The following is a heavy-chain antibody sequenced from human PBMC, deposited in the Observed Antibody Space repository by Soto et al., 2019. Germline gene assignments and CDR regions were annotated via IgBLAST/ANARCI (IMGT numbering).Heavy chain of an antibody. Sequence: PSETLSLTCTVSGYSIISGSYWGWIRQAPGKGLEWLSSISANGRNAYYADSVKGRFTISRDRSKNTLYLQLDSLRVEDTAIYFCAKDLSSLGWLALGAPFDSWGQGTLVTVSS. CDR2: ISANGRNA. CDR3: AKDLSSLGWLALGAPFDS. V-gene: IGHV3-23*01. J-gene: IGHJ4*02. D-gene: IGHD3-22*01. CDR1: GYSIISGS.